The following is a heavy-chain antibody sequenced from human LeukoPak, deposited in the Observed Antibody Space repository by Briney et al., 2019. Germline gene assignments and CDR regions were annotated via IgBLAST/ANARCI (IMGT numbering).Heavy chain of an antibody. J-gene: IGHJ4*02. D-gene: IGHD3-22*01. CDR2: IIPIFGTA. CDR1: GGTFSSYA. Sequence: ASVKVSCKASGGTFSSYAISWVRQAPGQGLEWMGGIIPIFGTANYAQKFQGRVTITADESTSTAYMELSSLRSEDTAVYYCARDPTTYYYDSSDYYEDYWGQGTLVTVSS. CDR3: ARDPTTYYYDSSDYYEDY. V-gene: IGHV1-69*13.